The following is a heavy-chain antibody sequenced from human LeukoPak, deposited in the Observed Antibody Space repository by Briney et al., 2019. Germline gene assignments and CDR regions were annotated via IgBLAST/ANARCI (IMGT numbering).Heavy chain of an antibody. V-gene: IGHV3-30*04. Sequence: GRSLRLSCAASGFTFSSYAMHWVRQAPGKGLXWVAVISYDGSNKYYADSVKGRFTISRDNSKNTLYLQMNSLRAEDTAVYYCARAPGVTYFDYWGQGTLVTVSS. J-gene: IGHJ4*02. CDR3: ARAPGVTYFDY. CDR2: ISYDGSNK. D-gene: IGHD2-21*02. CDR1: GFTFSSYA.